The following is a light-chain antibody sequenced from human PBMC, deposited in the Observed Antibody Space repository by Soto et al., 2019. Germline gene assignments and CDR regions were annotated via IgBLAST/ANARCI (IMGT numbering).Light chain of an antibody. Sequence: DIQMTQSPSSLSASVGDRVTITCRASQSISSYLNWYQQKPGKAPKLLIYDVSSLQSGVLSRFSGSGSETEFTLTISSLLPDDFATYYCQQYNRYWTFGQGTKVDIK. CDR1: QSISSY. J-gene: IGKJ1*01. V-gene: IGKV1-39*01. CDR3: QQYNRYWT. CDR2: DVS.